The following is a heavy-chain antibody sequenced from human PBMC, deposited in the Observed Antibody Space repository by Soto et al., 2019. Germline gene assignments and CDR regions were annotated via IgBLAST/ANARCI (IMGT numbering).Heavy chain of an antibody. J-gene: IGHJ4*02. CDR3: ARRKRYCDTINCYLFDY. V-gene: IGHV5-51*01. CDR2: IYPDDSDT. CDR1: GYSFTDYW. Sequence: GASVKISCKGSGYSFTDYWISWVRQMPAKGLEWMGLIYPDDSDTRYSLSFQGQVIISADKSINTAYLQWSSLKASDTAMYYCARRKRYCDTINCYLFDYWGQGTLVTVSS. D-gene: IGHD2-15*01.